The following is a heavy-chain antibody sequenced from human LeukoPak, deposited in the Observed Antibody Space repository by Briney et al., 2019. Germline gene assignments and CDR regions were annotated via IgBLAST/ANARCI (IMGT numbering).Heavy chain of an antibody. CDR1: GGSFSGYC. CDR3: ARVLGSVVVPAAIGSYFDY. J-gene: IGHJ4*02. V-gene: IGHV4-34*01. Sequence: PSETLSLTCAVFGGSFSGYCWGWIRQPPGKGLEWIGEINHSGSTNYNPSLKSRVTLSVDTSKNQFSLKLSSVTAADTAVYYCARVLGSVVVPAAIGSYFDYWGQGTLVTVSS. CDR2: INHSGST. D-gene: IGHD2-2*02.